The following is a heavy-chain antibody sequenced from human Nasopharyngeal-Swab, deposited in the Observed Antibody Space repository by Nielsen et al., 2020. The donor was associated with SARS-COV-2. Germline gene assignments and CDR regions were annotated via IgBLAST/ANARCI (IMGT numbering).Heavy chain of an antibody. Sequence: SGPTLVKPTQTVTLTCTFSGFSLSTSGRCVSWIRQPPGNALEWLALIDWDDDKYYSTSLKTRLTISKDTSKNQVVLTMTNMDPVDTATYYCARIMQVAATGDYFDYWGQGTLVTVSS. D-gene: IGHD6-19*01. J-gene: IGHJ4*02. CDR2: IDWDDDK. CDR3: ARIMQVAATGDYFDY. V-gene: IGHV2-70*01. CDR1: GFSLSTSGRC.